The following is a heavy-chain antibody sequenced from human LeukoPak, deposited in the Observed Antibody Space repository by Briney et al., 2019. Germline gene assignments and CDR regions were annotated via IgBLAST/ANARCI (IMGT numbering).Heavy chain of an antibody. CDR1: GDSVSRNSVA. CDR3: ARDHDYGNYGTYEDH. D-gene: IGHD4-11*01. CDR2: TYYRSKWYN. J-gene: IGHJ4*02. V-gene: IGHV6-1*01. Sequence: SQTLALTCAISGDSVSRNSVAWNWIRQSPSRGLEWLGRTYYRSKWYNDYALSVESRITINPDTSKNQFSLQLNSVTPEDTAVYYCARDHDYGNYGTYEDHWGQGTLVTVSS.